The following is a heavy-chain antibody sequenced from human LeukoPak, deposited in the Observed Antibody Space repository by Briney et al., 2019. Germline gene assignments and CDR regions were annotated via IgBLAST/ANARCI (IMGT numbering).Heavy chain of an antibody. J-gene: IGHJ4*02. CDR1: GGSISSGSYY. CDR2: IDYTGTT. D-gene: IGHD6-19*01. Sequence: PSETLSLTCTVSGGSISSGSYYWGWIRQPPGKGLEWIGSIDYTGTTYYNPSLKSRVTISVDTSKNQFSLRLSSVTAADTAVFYCASLRSLMTLAGLDSWGQGTLVTVSS. CDR3: ASLRSLMTLAGLDS. V-gene: IGHV4-39*01.